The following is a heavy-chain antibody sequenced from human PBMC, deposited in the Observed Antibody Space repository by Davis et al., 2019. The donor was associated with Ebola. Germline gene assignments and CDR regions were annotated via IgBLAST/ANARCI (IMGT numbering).Heavy chain of an antibody. CDR1: GGSVSSGSYY. Sequence: MPSETLSLTCTVSGGSVSSGSYYWSWIRQPPGKGLEWIGYIYYSGSTNYNPSLKSRVTISVDTSKNQFSLKLSSVTAADTAVYYCARGGSRIRAGFDYWGQGTLVTVSS. CDR3: ARGGSRIRAGFDY. V-gene: IGHV4-61*01. J-gene: IGHJ4*02. CDR2: IYYSGST. D-gene: IGHD3-16*01.